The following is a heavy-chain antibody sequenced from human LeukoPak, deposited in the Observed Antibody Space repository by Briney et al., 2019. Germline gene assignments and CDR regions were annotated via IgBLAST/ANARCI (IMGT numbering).Heavy chain of an antibody. Sequence: KPGGSLRLSCAASGFTFSSYAMSWIRQPPEKGLEWIGYIYKGSTNYNPSLKSRVTISVVTSKNQFSLKLRSVTAADTAVYYCARLTRDGYTTFWGQGTLVTVSS. J-gene: IGHJ4*02. CDR1: GFTFSSYA. V-gene: IGHV4-59*01. CDR2: IYKGST. CDR3: ARLTRDGYTTF. D-gene: IGHD5-24*01.